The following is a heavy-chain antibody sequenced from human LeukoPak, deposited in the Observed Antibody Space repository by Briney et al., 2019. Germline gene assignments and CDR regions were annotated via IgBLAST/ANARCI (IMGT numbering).Heavy chain of an antibody. Sequence: GSLRLSCAASGFTFSSYAVSWVRQTPGKGLEWIGEVKYTGSTNCNPSLKSRVTISVDMSKNQFFLMLTSVTAADTAVYYCARGPPLNPGDYDSSGYYYFDYWGQGTLVTVSS. CDR2: VKYTGST. D-gene: IGHD3-22*01. V-gene: IGHV4-34*01. CDR1: GFTFSSYA. J-gene: IGHJ4*02. CDR3: ARGPPLNPGDYDSSGYYYFDY.